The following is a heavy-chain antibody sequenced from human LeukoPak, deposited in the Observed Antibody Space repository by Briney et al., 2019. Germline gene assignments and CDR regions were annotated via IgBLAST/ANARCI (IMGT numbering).Heavy chain of an antibody. CDR3: ARDLEDFWSGYYSRYFDY. J-gene: IGHJ4*02. V-gene: IGHV1-2*02. CDR2: INPNSGGT. Sequence: GASVKVSCKASGYTSTGYYMHWVRPAPGQGLEWMGWINPNSGGTNYAQKFQGRVTMTRDTSISTAYMELSRLRSDDTAVYYCARDLEDFWSGYYSRYFDYWGQGTLVTVSS. D-gene: IGHD3-3*01. CDR1: GYTSTGYY.